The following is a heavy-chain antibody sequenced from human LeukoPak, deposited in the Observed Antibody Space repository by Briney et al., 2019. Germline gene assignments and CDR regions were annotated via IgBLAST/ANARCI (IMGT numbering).Heavy chain of an antibody. J-gene: IGHJ4*02. V-gene: IGHV3-23*01. CDR1: GFTFSSYA. Sequence: PGGSLRLSCAASGFTFSSYAMSWGRQAPGKGRERVSGLSGSGGSTFYADSVRGRFTISRDNSKSTLYLQMNSLRAEDTAMYYCAKQGCTSATCYLNCWGQGTLVTVSS. D-gene: IGHD2-2*01. CDR2: LSGSGGST. CDR3: AKQGCTSATCYLNC.